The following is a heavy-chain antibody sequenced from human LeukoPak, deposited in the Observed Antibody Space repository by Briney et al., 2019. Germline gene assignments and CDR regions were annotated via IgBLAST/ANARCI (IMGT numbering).Heavy chain of an antibody. CDR3: ASVHIVVVPASYYYFDY. CDR2: IYYSGST. V-gene: IGHV4-39*01. J-gene: IGHJ4*02. CDR1: GGSISSSSYS. D-gene: IGHD2-2*01. Sequence: SETLSLTCTVSGGSISSSSYSWGWIRQPPGKGLEWIGSIYYSGSTYYNPSLKSRVTISVDTSKNQFSLKLSSVTAADTAVYYCASVHIVVVPASYYYFDYWGQGTLVTVSS.